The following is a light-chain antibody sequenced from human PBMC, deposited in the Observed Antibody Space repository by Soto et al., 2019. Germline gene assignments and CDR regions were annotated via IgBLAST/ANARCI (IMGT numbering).Light chain of an antibody. CDR3: HAYDYSLTAFV. CDR2: EVI. J-gene: IGLJ3*02. Sequence: QSALTQPASVSGSPGRSITISCTGTSPDIGTYNSVSWYQHHPGKAPKLLIFEVIDRPSGVSERFSGSKSGTSASLAITGLQAEDEADYYCHAYDYSLTAFVFGGGTKLTVL. V-gene: IGLV2-14*01. CDR1: SPDIGTYNS.